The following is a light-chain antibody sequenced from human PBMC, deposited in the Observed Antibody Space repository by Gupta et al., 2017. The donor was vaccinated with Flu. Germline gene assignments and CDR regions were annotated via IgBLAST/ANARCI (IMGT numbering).Light chain of an antibody. J-gene: IGKJ1*01. V-gene: IGKV3-15*01. CDR1: QSVSSN. CDR2: GAF. Sequence: GERVPLSCRASQSVSSNLAWYQQKPGQAPRVLIYGAFTRATGIPARVSGSGSGTEYTLTISSLQSEDFAVYYCQQYNNWPITFGQGTKVEIK. CDR3: QQYNNWPIT.